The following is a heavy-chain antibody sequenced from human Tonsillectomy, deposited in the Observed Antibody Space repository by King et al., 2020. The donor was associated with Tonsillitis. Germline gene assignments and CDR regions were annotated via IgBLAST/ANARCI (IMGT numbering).Heavy chain of an antibody. CDR1: GGSISSGGYY. Sequence: QLQESGPGPVKPSQTLSLTCNVSGGSISSGGYYWSWIRQHPGKGLEWIGYIYYSGSTYYNPSLKSLVTISVDRSKNQFSLKLSSVTAADTAVYYCARGYYYDRSGYEVEAFDNWGRGTLVTVSS. V-gene: IGHV4-31*01. D-gene: IGHD3-22*01. CDR3: ARGYYYDRSGYEVEAFDN. J-gene: IGHJ3*02. CDR2: IYYSGST.